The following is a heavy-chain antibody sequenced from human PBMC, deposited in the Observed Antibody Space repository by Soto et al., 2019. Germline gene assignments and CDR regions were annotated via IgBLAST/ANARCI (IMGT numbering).Heavy chain of an antibody. CDR1: GGSISSYY. Sequence: QVQLQESGPGLVKPSETLSLTCTVSGGSISSYYWSWIRQPPGKGLEWIGYIYYSGSTNYNPSLKSRVTISVDTSKNQFSLQLSSVTDADTAVYYCARHVKYYDSSGYYYYYGMDVWGQGTTVTVSS. V-gene: IGHV4-59*08. D-gene: IGHD3-22*01. J-gene: IGHJ6*02. CDR3: ARHVKYYDSSGYYYYYGMDV. CDR2: IYYSGST.